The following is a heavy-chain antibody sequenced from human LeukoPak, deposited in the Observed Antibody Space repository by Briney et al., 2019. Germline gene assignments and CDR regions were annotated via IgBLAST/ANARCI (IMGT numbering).Heavy chain of an antibody. J-gene: IGHJ6*03. Sequence: GASVKVSCKASGYTFTSYYMHWVRQAPGQGLEWMGIINPSGGSTSYAQKLQGRVTMTTDTSTSTAYMELRSLRSDDTAVYYCARATHDYGDYDYYYYYMDVWGKGTTVTVSS. CDR2: INPSGGST. V-gene: IGHV1-46*01. CDR3: ARATHDYGDYDYYYYYMDV. D-gene: IGHD4-17*01. CDR1: GYTFTSYY.